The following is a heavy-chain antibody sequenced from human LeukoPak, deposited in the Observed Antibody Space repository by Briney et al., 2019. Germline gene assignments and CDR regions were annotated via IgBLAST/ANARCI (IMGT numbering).Heavy chain of an antibody. CDR2: IYYSGST. V-gene: IGHV4-59*01. CDR1: GGSISSYY. D-gene: IGHD6-19*01. Sequence: PSETLSLTCTVSGGSISSYYWSWIRQPPGKGLEWIGYIYYSGSTNYNPSLKSRVTISVDTSKNQFSLKLSSVTAADTAVYYCARGPSIAVAGDEYFQHWGQGTLVTVSS. J-gene: IGHJ1*01. CDR3: ARGPSIAVAGDEYFQH.